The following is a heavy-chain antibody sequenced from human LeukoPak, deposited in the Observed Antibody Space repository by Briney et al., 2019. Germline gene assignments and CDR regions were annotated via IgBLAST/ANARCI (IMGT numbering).Heavy chain of an antibody. J-gene: IGHJ4*02. D-gene: IGHD4-17*01. Sequence: GGSLRPSCAASGFTFNNYAMNWVRQAPGKGLEWVSSISGGGETTYYADSAKGRFTISRDNSQNTLYLQMNSLRAEDTAVYYRARDYADYVGYFFFDYWGQGTLVTVSS. V-gene: IGHV3-23*01. CDR3: ARDYADYVGYFFFDY. CDR2: ISGGGETT. CDR1: GFTFNNYA.